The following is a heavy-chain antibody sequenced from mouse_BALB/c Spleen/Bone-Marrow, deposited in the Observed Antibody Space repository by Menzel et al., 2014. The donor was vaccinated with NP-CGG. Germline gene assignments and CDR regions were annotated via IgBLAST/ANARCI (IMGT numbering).Heavy chain of an antibody. D-gene: IGHD2-14*01. Sequence: EVQLQQSGPELVKPGASVKMSCKASGYTFTDYYMKWVKQSHGKSLGWIGDINPINGDTFYNQKFKGKATLTVDSSSSTAYMQLDSLTSEDSAVYYCAMGVRLYWYFDVWGAGTTVTVSS. J-gene: IGHJ1*01. CDR1: GYTFTDYY. V-gene: IGHV1-26*01. CDR2: INPINGDT. CDR3: AMGVRLYWYFDV.